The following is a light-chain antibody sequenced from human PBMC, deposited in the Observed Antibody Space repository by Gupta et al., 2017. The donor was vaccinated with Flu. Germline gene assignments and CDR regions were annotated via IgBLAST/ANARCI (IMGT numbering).Light chain of an antibody. V-gene: IGKV3-20*01. CDR3: QQYGNSPFT. Sequence: EIVLTQSPGTLSLSPGERATLSCRASQSVTRNYLVWYQQMPGQAPRLLIYDASRRATGIPDRCSGSGSGTDFTLTISRLEPEDFAVYYCQQYGNSPFTFGQGTKLEIK. CDR2: DAS. CDR1: QSVTRNY. J-gene: IGKJ2*01.